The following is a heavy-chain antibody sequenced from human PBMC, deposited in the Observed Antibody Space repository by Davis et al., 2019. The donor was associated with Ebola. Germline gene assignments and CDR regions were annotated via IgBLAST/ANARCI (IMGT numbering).Heavy chain of an antibody. V-gene: IGHV6-1*01. Sequence: HSQTLSLTCAISGDSVSSNSVTWNWLRQSPSRGLEWLGRTYYESKWSNDYALSVKSRITINPDTSKNQFSLQLNSVTPEDTAVYYCARDPNGFFDYWGQGTLVTVSS. CDR1: GDSVSSNSVT. D-gene: IGHD2-8*01. CDR2: TYYESKWSN. CDR3: ARDPNGFFDY. J-gene: IGHJ4*02.